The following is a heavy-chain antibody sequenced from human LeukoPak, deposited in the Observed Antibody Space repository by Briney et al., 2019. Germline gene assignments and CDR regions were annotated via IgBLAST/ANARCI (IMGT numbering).Heavy chain of an antibody. CDR3: ARILMVRGVIKYYYYGMDV. Sequence: ASVKVSCKASGYTFTGYYLHWVRQAIGQGLEWMGWMNPNSGNTGYAQKFQGRVTMTRNTSISTAYMELSSLRSEDTAVYYCARILMVRGVIKYYYYGMDVWGQGTTVTVSS. J-gene: IGHJ6*02. CDR2: MNPNSGNT. D-gene: IGHD3-10*01. V-gene: IGHV1-8*02. CDR1: GYTFTGYY.